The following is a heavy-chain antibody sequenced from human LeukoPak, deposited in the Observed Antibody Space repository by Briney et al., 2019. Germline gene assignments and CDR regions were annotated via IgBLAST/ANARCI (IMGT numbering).Heavy chain of an antibody. CDR2: IYYTGST. D-gene: IGHD3-9*01. Sequence: SETLSLTCPVSGGSITGYYWSWIRQPPRKGLEWIGYIYYTGSTIYNPSLKSRVTISVDTSKNQFSLKLSSVTAADSAVYYCARVVGRYFEYGMDVWGQGTTVTVSS. J-gene: IGHJ6*02. CDR1: GGSITGYY. CDR3: ARVVGRYFEYGMDV. V-gene: IGHV4-59*01.